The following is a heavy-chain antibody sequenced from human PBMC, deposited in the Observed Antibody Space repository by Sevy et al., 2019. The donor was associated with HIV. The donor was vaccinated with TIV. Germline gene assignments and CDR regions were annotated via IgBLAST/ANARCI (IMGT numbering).Heavy chain of an antibody. CDR2: FDPEDGET. D-gene: IGHD3-3*01. J-gene: IGHJ6*02. Sequence: ASVKVSCQVSGYTLTEFSMHWVRQTPGKGPEWMATFDPEDGETVYAQKFQGRVTMAEDTSTDTAYMELSSMGSEDTAVYYCARQITYYDFWSGYRNYYSYYGMDVWGQGTTVTVSS. CDR1: GYTLTEFS. CDR3: ARQITYYDFWSGYRNYYSYYGMDV. V-gene: IGHV1-24*01.